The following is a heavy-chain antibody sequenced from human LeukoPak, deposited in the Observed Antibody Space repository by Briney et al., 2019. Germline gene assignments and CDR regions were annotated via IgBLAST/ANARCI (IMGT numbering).Heavy chain of an antibody. CDR2: IIPIFGTA. Sequence: SVKVSCKASGGTFSSYAISWVRQAPGQGLEWMGRIIPIFGTANYAQKFQGRVTITTDESTSTAHMELSSLRSEDTAVYYCARDRGLGGSVVGRIYYFDYWGQGTLVTVSS. D-gene: IGHD1-26*01. CDR1: GGTFSSYA. J-gene: IGHJ4*02. CDR3: ARDRGLGGSVVGRIYYFDY. V-gene: IGHV1-69*05.